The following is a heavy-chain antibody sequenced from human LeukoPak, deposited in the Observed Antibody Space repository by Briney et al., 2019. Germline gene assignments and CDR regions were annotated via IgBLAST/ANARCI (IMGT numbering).Heavy chain of an antibody. J-gene: IGHJ4*02. CDR3: ARDHPEDFWSGYNGY. D-gene: IGHD3-3*01. CDR2: IYTSGST. Sequence: NPSETLSLTCTVSGGSISSYYWSWIRQPAGKGLERIGRIYTSGSTNYNPSLKSRVTMSVDTSKNQFSLKLSSVTAADTAVYYCARDHPEDFWSGYNGYWGQGTLVTVSS. CDR1: GGSISSYY. V-gene: IGHV4-4*07.